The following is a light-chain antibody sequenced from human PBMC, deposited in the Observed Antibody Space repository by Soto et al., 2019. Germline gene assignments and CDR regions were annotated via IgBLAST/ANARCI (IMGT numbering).Light chain of an antibody. CDR3: CSYAGSYTLGV. CDR2: DVS. Sequence: QSALTQPRSVSGSPGQSVTISCTGTSSDVGSYNYVSWYQQHPGKAPKLMIYDVSKRPSGVPDRFSGSKSGNTASLTISGLQAEDETDYYCCSYAGSYTLGVFGTGTKVTVL. CDR1: SSDVGSYNY. V-gene: IGLV2-11*01. J-gene: IGLJ1*01.